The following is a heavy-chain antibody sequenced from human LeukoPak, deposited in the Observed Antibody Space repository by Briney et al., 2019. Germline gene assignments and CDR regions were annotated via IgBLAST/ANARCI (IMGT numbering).Heavy chain of an antibody. CDR1: GITFSTHG. D-gene: IGHD3-9*01. Sequence: GGSLRLSCAASGITFSTHGMHWVRQAPGKGLEWVAVIWYDGSNKYYADSVKGRFTISRDNSKNTLYLQMNSLRAEDTAVYYCAKSLEPYYDILTGYQWDAFDIWGQGTMVTVSS. CDR2: IWYDGSNK. J-gene: IGHJ3*02. V-gene: IGHV3-33*06. CDR3: AKSLEPYYDILTGYQWDAFDI.